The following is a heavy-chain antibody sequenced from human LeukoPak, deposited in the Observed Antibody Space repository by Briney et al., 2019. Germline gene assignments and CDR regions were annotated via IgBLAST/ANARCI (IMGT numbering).Heavy chain of an antibody. CDR3: AKESGKFDY. CDR1: GLNFDDSA. CDR2: ISADGGST. Sequence: PGGSLRLSCVASGLNFDDSAMHWVRQAPGKGLEWVSLISADGGSTCSADSVKGRFSISRDNSKNSLYLQMNSLRSEDTAMYYCAKESGKFDYWGQGTLVAVSS. J-gene: IGHJ4*02. V-gene: IGHV3-43*02.